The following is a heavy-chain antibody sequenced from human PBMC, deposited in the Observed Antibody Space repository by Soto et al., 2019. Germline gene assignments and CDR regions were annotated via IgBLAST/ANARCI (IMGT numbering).Heavy chain of an antibody. J-gene: IGHJ6*03. CDR1: GGSISSSTSY. CDR3: ARPVNYYYYYMDV. CDR2: INYSGST. V-gene: IGHV4-39*01. Sequence: QLQLQESGPGLVKPSETLSLTCTVSGGSISSSTSYWGWIRQPPGKGLEWIGSINYSGSTYYSPSLKSRVTISADTSKNQFSLKLSSVTAADTAVYYCARPVNYYYYYMDVWCKGTMVTVSS.